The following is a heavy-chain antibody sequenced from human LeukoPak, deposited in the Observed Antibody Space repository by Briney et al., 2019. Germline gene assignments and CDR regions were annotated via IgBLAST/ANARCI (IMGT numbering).Heavy chain of an antibody. CDR1: GGTFSSYV. J-gene: IGHJ4*02. Sequence: ASVKVSCKASGGTFSSYVISWMRQAPRQGLEWMGRIIPIFGTTNYALKFQGRVTITTDESTSTAYMELSSLRSDDTAVYYCASFELGSGSYPFDYWGQGTLVTVSS. CDR2: IIPIFGTT. CDR3: ASFELGSGSYPFDY. V-gene: IGHV1-69*05. D-gene: IGHD1-26*01.